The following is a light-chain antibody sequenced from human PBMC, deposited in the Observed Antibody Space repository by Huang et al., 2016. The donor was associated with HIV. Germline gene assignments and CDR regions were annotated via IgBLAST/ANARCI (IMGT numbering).Light chain of an antibody. V-gene: IGKV4-1*01. CDR2: WAS. J-gene: IGKJ1*01. Sequence: DIVMAQSPDSLTVSLGERATIHCKSSQNLLYSSNNKNYLNWYQQKPGQPPKLLIYWASARESGVHDRCSGSGSGTNFTLNINSLQAEDVAVYYCQQHYSSLWTFGQGTKVEIK. CDR1: QNLLYSSNNKNY. CDR3: QQHYSSLWT.